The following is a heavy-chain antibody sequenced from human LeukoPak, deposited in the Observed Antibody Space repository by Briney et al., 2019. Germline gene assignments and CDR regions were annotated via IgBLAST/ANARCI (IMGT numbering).Heavy chain of an antibody. J-gene: IGHJ4*02. D-gene: IGHD1-26*01. Sequence: GGSLRLSCAASGFTFSTYNMYWVRQAPGKGLEWVSSITSSSTYIYYADSVKGRFTISRDNAKNSLYPQMNSLRAEDTAIYYCARDLRIVSGSYLDYWGQGTLVTVSS. CDR2: ITSSSTYI. CDR1: GFTFSTYN. CDR3: ARDLRIVSGSYLDY. V-gene: IGHV3-21*01.